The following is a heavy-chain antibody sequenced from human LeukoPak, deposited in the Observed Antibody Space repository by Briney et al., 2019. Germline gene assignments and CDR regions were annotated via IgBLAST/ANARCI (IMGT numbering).Heavy chain of an antibody. V-gene: IGHV1-2*02. CDR1: GYTFTGYY. CDR2: INPNSGGT. Sequence: ASVKVSCKASGYTFTGYYMHWVRQAPGQGLEWMGWINPNSGGTNYAQKFQGRVTLTRDTSINTAYMELNRLRSDDTAVYYCAGDMVRGYILRRVLEHWGQGTLVTVSS. J-gene: IGHJ4*02. CDR3: AGDMVRGYILRRVLEH. D-gene: IGHD3-10*01.